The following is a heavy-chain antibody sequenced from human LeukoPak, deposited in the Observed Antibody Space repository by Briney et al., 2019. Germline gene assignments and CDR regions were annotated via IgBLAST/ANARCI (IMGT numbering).Heavy chain of an antibody. V-gene: IGHV1-8*01. Sequence: ASVKVSCKASGYTFTSYDINWVRQATGQGLEWMGWKNPNSGRTGLAQKFQGRLTMTMNTAISTAYMELSSLTSGDTVVYYCARGPVTTHGMDVWGQGTTATVSS. D-gene: IGHD4-11*01. CDR2: KNPNSGRT. CDR1: GYTFTSYD. J-gene: IGHJ6*02. CDR3: ARGPVTTHGMDV.